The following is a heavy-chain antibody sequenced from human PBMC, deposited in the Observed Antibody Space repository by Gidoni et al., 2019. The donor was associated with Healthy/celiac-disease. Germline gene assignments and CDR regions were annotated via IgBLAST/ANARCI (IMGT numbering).Heavy chain of an antibody. J-gene: IGHJ3*02. CDR2: ISGSGGST. CDR3: AKDLIDSITFDI. V-gene: IGHV3-23*01. CDR1: GFPFSSYA. D-gene: IGHD3-22*01. Sequence: EVQLLESGGGLVQPGGSLRLSCAASGFPFSSYAMSWVRQAPGKGLEWVSAISGSGGSTYYADSVKGRFTISRDNSKNTLYLQMNSLRAEDTAVYYCAKDLIDSITFDIWGQGTMVTVSS.